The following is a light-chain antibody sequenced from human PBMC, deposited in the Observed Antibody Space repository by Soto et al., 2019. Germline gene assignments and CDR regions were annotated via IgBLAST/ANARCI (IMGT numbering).Light chain of an antibody. Sequence: EIVLTQSPGTVSLSPGERATLSCRASQSVSSRNLAWYRQKPGQAPSLLIFGASNRATGIPDRFSVSGSGTDFTLTISRLEPEDCAVYYCLGYGDSPPAYTFGQGTKLEIK. J-gene: IGKJ2*01. V-gene: IGKV3-20*01. CDR3: LGYGDSPPAYT. CDR1: QSVSSRN. CDR2: GAS.